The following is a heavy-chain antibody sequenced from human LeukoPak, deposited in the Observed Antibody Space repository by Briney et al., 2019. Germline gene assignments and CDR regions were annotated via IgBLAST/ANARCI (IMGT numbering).Heavy chain of an antibody. CDR1: GFTFNSYS. V-gene: IGHV3-21*01. CDR2: ISSSASYI. Sequence: PGGSLRLSCAASGFTFNSYSMHWVRQAPGKGLEWVSSISSSASYIYYADSVKGRFTISRDNAKNSLYLQMNSLRAEDTAIYYCAREVMVVAATTFWYFDLWGRGTLVTVSS. D-gene: IGHD2-15*01. CDR3: AREVMVVAATTFWYFDL. J-gene: IGHJ2*01.